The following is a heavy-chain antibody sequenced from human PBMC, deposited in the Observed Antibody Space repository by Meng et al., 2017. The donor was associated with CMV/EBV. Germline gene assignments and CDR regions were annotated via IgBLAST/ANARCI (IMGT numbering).Heavy chain of an antibody. V-gene: IGHV4-39*07. J-gene: IGHJ4*02. CDR3: ASSVKHITIFGVAKTNLNFDY. Sequence: SETLSLTCTVSGGSISSSSYYWGWIRQPPGKGLEWIGSIYYSGSTYYNPSLKSRVTILVDTSKNQFSLKLSSVTAADTAVYYCASSVKHITIFGVAKTNLNFDYWGQGTLVTVSS. D-gene: IGHD3-3*01. CDR2: IYYSGST. CDR1: GGSISSSSYY.